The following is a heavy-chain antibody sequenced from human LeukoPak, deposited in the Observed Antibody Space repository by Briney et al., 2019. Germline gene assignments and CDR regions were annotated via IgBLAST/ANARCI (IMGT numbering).Heavy chain of an antibody. CDR1: GGSISNYY. CDR3: ARHPFDGDYGDY. D-gene: IGHD4-17*01. CDR2: IYDSGST. V-gene: IGHV4-59*08. Sequence: SETLSLTCTVSGGSISNYYWSWIRQPPGKGLEWIGYIYDSGSTSHNPSLKSRVSMSVDTSKNQFSLKLSSVTAADTAVYYCARHPFDGDYGDYWGQGTLVTVSS. J-gene: IGHJ4*02.